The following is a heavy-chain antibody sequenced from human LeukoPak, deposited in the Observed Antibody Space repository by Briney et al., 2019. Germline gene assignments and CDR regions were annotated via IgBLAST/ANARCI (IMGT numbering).Heavy chain of an antibody. CDR2: ISAYNGNT. Sequence: ASVKVSCKASGYTFTSYGISWVRQAPGQGLEWMGWISAYNGNTNYAQKLQGRVTMTTDTSTSTAYMELRSLRSDDTAVYYCARCAGSYYYDSSGYLDAFDIWGQGTMVTVSS. V-gene: IGHV1-18*01. CDR1: GYTFTSYG. J-gene: IGHJ3*02. D-gene: IGHD3-22*01. CDR3: ARCAGSYYYDSSGYLDAFDI.